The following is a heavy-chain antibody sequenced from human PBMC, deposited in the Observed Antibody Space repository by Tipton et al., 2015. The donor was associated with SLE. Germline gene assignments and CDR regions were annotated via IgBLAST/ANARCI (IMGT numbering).Heavy chain of an antibody. CDR1: GYTFTSYY. Sequence: QVQLVQSGAEVKKPGASVKVSCKASGYTFTSYYMHWVRQAPGQGLEWMGIINPSGGSTSYAQKFQGRVTITADESTSTAYMELSSLRSEDTAVYYCARGEWLRPNWFDPWGQGTLVTVSS. D-gene: IGHD5-12*01. J-gene: IGHJ5*02. CDR2: INPSGGST. V-gene: IGHV1-46*01. CDR3: ARGEWLRPNWFDP.